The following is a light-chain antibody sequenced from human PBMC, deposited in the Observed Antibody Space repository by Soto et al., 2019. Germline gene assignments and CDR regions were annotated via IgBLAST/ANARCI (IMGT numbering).Light chain of an antibody. Sequence: DIQLAQSPSFLSASVGDRVTVTCRSSQDISSYLAWYQQKPGKVPKLLIYAASTLQSGVPSRFSGGGSGTDFTLTISSLQPEDFATYYCQQVYVYPSTFGGGTKVDIK. CDR3: QQVYVYPST. J-gene: IGKJ4*01. CDR1: QDISSY. CDR2: AAS. V-gene: IGKV1-9*01.